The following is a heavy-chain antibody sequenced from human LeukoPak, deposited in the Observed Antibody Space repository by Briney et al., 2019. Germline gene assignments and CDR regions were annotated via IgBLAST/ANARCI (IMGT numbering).Heavy chain of an antibody. D-gene: IGHD3-10*01. CDR1: GGSINNHY. CDR3: ARSERGPYYYGSGRLHGAFDI. CDR2: IHYTGTT. V-gene: IGHV4-59*08. Sequence: SETLSLTCIVSGGSINNHYWTWIRQTPGKGLEWIGDIHYTGTTKFNPSLKSRVTISVDTSKNQFSLELSSVTATDTAVYYCARSERGPYYYGSGRLHGAFDIWGQGTMVTVSS. J-gene: IGHJ3*02.